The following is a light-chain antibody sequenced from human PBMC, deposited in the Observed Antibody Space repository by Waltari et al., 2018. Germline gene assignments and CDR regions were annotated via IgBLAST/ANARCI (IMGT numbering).Light chain of an antibody. CDR3: ATWDDSLNGPYV. V-gene: IGLV1-44*01. CDR1: SSNIGTIT. J-gene: IGLJ1*01. Sequence: QSVLTQPPSASGTPGQRVTISCSGSSSNIGTITVNWSQQLPGTAPKLLIYRNNQRPSGVPDRFSGSKSGTSASLAISGLQSEDEAHYYCATWDDSLNGPYVFGTGTKVIVL. CDR2: RNN.